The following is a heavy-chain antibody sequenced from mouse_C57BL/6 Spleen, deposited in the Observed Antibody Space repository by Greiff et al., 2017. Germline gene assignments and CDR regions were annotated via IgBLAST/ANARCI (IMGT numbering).Heavy chain of an antibody. CDR2: IWSGGST. Sequence: VQVVESGPGLVQPSPCLSISCTASGFSLTSYGVHWVRQSPGQGLEWLGVIWSGGSTAYNAAFLSRLSISKYNSKNLVFFKMNSLQADDTARYYCDRKSNYDAMDYWGQGTSVTVSS. J-gene: IGHJ4*01. D-gene: IGHD2-5*01. CDR1: GFSLTSYG. CDR3: DRKSNYDAMDY. V-gene: IGHV2-2*01.